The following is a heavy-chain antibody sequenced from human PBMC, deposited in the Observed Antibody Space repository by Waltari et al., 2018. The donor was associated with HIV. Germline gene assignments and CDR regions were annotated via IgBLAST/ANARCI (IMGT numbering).Heavy chain of an antibody. CDR3: TGGGSAFDV. J-gene: IGHJ3*01. D-gene: IGHD3-16*01. CDR2: FDPEEGET. CDR1: GYTLSELA. V-gene: IGHV1-24*01. Sequence: VQLVQSGAEVKKPGASVKVSCKVSGYTLSELALHWVRQSPGKGLEWMGGFDPEEGETGYAQKCQGRVTMTEDPATGSAYMDLTGLRFDDTAVYYCTGGGSAFDVWGQGTMVTVSS.